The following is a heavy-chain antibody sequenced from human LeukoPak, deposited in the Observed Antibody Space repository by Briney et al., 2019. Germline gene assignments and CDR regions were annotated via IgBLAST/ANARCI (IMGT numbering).Heavy chain of an antibody. J-gene: IGHJ4*02. D-gene: IGHD5-18*01. CDR1: GGSFSGYY. CDR3: ARASAMALTNFDY. CDR2: INHSGST. Sequence: SETLSLTCAVYGGSFSGYYWSWIRQPPGKGLEWIGEINHSGSTNYNPSLKSRVTISVDTSKNQFSLKLSSVTAADTAVYYCARASAMALTNFDYWGQGTLVTVSS. V-gene: IGHV4-34*01.